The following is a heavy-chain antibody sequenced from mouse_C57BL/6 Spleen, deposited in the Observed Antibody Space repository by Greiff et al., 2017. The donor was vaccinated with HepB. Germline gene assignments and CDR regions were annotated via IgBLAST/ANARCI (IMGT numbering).Heavy chain of an antibody. V-gene: IGHV1-61*01. J-gene: IGHJ1*03. CDR1: GYTFTSYW. Sequence: QVQLQQPGAELVRPGSSVKLSCKASGYTFTSYWMDWVKQRPGQGLEWIGNIYPSDSETHYNQKFKDKATLTVDKSSSTAYMQLSSLTSEDSAVYYWARGGITTVVEGYFDVWGTGTTVTVSS. D-gene: IGHD1-1*01. CDR2: IYPSDSET. CDR3: ARGGITTVVEGYFDV.